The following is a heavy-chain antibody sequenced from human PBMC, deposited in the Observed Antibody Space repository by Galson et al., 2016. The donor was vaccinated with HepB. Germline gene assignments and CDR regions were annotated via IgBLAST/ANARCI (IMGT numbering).Heavy chain of an antibody. CDR1: GFIFDDFA. CDR2: ISWNGASH. Sequence: SLRLSCAASGFIFDDFAMHWVRQVPGKGLEWVSGISWNGASHGYADSVKGRFTISRGSAKNSLYLQMNSLTPEDTAFYFCAKGLTYGGWEPYYFDSWGQGTLVTVSS. V-gene: IGHV3-9*01. J-gene: IGHJ4*02. D-gene: IGHD3-9*01. CDR3: AKGLTYGGWEPYYFDS.